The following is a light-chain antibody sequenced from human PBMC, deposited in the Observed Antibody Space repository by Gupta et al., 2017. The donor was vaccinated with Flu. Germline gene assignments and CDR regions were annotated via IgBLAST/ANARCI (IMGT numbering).Light chain of an antibody. V-gene: IGLV3-1*01. CDR3: QAWDSSTML. J-gene: IGLJ2*01. CDR2: QDR. Sequence: SYELAQPLSVSVSPGQTASIPCSGDNLGDKFASCYQQRPGQSPALDNYQDRKPPSGIPERGSGSDSANTATLTSSGTQAVDEADYYCQAWDSSTMLFGGGTKLTVL. CDR1: NLGDKF.